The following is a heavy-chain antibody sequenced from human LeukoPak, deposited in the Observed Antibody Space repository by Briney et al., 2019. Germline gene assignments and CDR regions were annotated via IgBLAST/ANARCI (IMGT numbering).Heavy chain of an antibody. CDR2: IIPIFGTA. CDR1: GGTFSSYA. J-gene: IGHJ4*02. CDR3: ARFGTIFGVVIGGPDY. V-gene: IGHV1-69*13. Sequence: ASVKVSCKASGGTFSSYAISWVRQAPGQGLEWMGGIIPIFGTANYAQKFQGRVTITADESTSTAYMELSSLRSEDTAVYYCARFGTIFGVVIGGPDYWGQGTLVTVSS. D-gene: IGHD3-3*01.